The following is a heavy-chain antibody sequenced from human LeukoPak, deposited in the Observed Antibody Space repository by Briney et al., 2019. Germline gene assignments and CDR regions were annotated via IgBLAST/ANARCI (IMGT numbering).Heavy chain of an antibody. CDR2: INYSGST. J-gene: IGHJ4*02. D-gene: IGHD2-2*01. CDR3: AVIPPAVDDY. Sequence: PSETLSLTCTVSGDSFSSGHSYWGWIRQPPGKGLEWIGSINYSGSTNYNPSLKSRLTISVDTSKNQFSLKLSSVTAADTAVYYCAVIPPAVDDYWGQGTLVTVSS. V-gene: IGHV4-39*01. CDR1: GDSFSSGHSY.